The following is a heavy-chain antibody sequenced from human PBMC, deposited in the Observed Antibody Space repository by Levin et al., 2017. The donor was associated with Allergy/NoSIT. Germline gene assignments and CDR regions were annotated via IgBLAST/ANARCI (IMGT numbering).Heavy chain of an antibody. V-gene: IGHV1-18*01. J-gene: IGHJ4*02. CDR2: ISGYNGNT. Sequence: PKASVKVSCKASGYTFTRYGINWVRQAPGQGLEWMGWISGYNGNTNYAQNLQGRVTMTTDTSTSTAYMELRSLRSDDTAVYYCARDAMPQDSSGYYPPYFDYWGQGTLVTVSS. D-gene: IGHD3-22*01. CDR3: ARDAMPQDSSGYYPPYFDY. CDR1: GYTFTRYG.